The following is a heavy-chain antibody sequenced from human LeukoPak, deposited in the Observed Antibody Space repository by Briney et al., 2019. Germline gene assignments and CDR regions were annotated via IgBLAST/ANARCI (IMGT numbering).Heavy chain of an antibody. CDR2: INTAGST. D-gene: IGHD2-21*01. J-gene: IGHJ3*01. CDR1: GLTFSNVW. CDR3: ASFRDTDN. Sequence: GSLRLSCEVSGLTFSNVWMHWVRQAPGQGLVWVSRINTAGSTVYADPVKGRFTISRDNAKNMVYLQMNSLRAEDTAVYYCASFRDTDNWGRGTMVTVSS. V-gene: IGHV3-74*01.